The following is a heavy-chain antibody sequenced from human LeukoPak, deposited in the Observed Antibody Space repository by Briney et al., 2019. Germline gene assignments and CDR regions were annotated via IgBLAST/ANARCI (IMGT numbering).Heavy chain of an antibody. V-gene: IGHV3-11*01. CDR2: ISSSGSTI. Sequence: GGSLRLSCAASGFTFGDYYMSWIRQAPGKGLEWVSYISSSGSTIYYADSVKGRFTISRDNAKNSLYLQMNSLRAEDTAVYYCARVPQLTYYYYYGMDVWGQGTTVTVSS. CDR1: GFTFGDYY. CDR3: ARVPQLTYYYYYGMDV. J-gene: IGHJ6*02. D-gene: IGHD6-13*01.